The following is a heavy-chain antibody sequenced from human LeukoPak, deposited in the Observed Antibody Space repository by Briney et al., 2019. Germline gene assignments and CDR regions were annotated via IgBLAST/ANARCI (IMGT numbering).Heavy chain of an antibody. Sequence: GASVKVSCKTSGYTFSDYYIHWVRQAPGQGPEWMGWIDPNNADTMYTEKFQGRVSMTRDASLTTAYMELSRLRSDDTAVYYCARDRRSHYYGSGSYYPDVFDIWGQGTMVTVSS. J-gene: IGHJ3*02. V-gene: IGHV1-2*02. CDR3: ARDRRSHYYGSGSYYPDVFDI. CDR1: GYTFSDYY. D-gene: IGHD3-10*01. CDR2: IDPNNADT.